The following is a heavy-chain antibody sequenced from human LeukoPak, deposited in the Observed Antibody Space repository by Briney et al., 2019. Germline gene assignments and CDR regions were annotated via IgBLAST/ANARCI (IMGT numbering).Heavy chain of an antibody. CDR1: GGSFSGYY. CDR2: IYYSGST. D-gene: IGHD6-19*01. Sequence: SETLSLTCAVYGGSFSGYYWSWIRQPPGKGLEWIGYIYYSGSTKYNPSIKSRVTISVDTSKNQFSLKLSFVTAADTAVYYCARSSPYSSGWYGVGYWGQGTLVTVSS. CDR3: ARSSPYSSGWYGVGY. V-gene: IGHV4-59*01. J-gene: IGHJ4*02.